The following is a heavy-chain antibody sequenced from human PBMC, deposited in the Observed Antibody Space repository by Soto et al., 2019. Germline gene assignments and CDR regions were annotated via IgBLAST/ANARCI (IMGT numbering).Heavy chain of an antibody. D-gene: IGHD4-17*01. V-gene: IGHV1-69*01. CDR3: ARDLYGDSEAQTNWFDP. Sequence: QVQLVQSGAEVKKPGSSVKLSCTASGGTFSSYAISWVRQAPGQGLEWMGGIISIFGTANYAENFQGRVTITADESTSTAYMELSSLRSEDTAVYYCARDLYGDSEAQTNWFDPWGQGTLVTVSS. CDR2: IISIFGTA. CDR1: GGTFSSYA. J-gene: IGHJ5*02.